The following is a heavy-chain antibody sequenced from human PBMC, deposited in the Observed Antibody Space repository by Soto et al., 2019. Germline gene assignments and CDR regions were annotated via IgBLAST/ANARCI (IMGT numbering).Heavy chain of an antibody. J-gene: IGHJ4*02. CDR2: INPTVGGT. Sequence: QVQLVHSGAEVKKPGASVKVSCKASGYTFINYYIHWVRQAPGHGLEWMAIINPTVGGTNYAQRFQGRITLNLDTSPSSVYMELSSLTSEDTAMYYCARHLASGDVWGQGTLVTVSS. CDR1: GYTFINYY. CDR3: ARHLASGDV. V-gene: IGHV1-46*01. D-gene: IGHD2-8*02.